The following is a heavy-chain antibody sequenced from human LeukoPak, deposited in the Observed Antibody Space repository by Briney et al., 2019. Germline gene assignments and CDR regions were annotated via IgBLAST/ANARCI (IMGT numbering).Heavy chain of an antibody. CDR3: ARDRYSSGWYHEDY. CDR1: GFTFSSYW. CDR2: IKQDGSEK. V-gene: IGHV3-7*03. Sequence: GGSLRLSCAASGFTFSSYWMSWVRRAPGKGLEWVANIKQDGSEKYYVDSVKGRFTISRDNAKNSLYLQMNSLRAEDTAVYYCARDRYSSGWYHEDYWGQGTLVTVSS. D-gene: IGHD6-19*01. J-gene: IGHJ4*02.